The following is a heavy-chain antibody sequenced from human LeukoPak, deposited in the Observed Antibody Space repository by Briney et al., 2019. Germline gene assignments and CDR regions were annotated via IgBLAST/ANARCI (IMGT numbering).Heavy chain of an antibody. Sequence: SETLSLTCAVYGGSFSGYSGSWIRQPPGKGLEWIGEINHSGSANYNPSLKSRVTISVDTSKNQFSLKVSSVTAADTAVYYCARGRRTRITGTHRFDPWGQGTLVTVSS. CDR3: ARGRRTRITGTHRFDP. CDR1: GGSFSGYS. J-gene: IGHJ5*02. V-gene: IGHV4-34*01. CDR2: INHSGSA. D-gene: IGHD1-20*01.